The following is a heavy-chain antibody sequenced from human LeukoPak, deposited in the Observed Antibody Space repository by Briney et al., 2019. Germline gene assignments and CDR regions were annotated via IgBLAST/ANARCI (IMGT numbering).Heavy chain of an antibody. CDR3: ARARYSNSWYAVDI. V-gene: IGHV4-59*08. CDR2: IYHTGSN. CDR1: GGSISSYY. J-gene: IGHJ3*02. D-gene: IGHD6-13*01. Sequence: PSETLSLTCIVSGGSISSYYWSWIRQPPGKGLEWIGYIYHTGSNNYSPSLKSRVTMSVDTSKNQFSLELSSVTAADTAVYYCARARYSNSWYAVDIWGQGTMVTVSS.